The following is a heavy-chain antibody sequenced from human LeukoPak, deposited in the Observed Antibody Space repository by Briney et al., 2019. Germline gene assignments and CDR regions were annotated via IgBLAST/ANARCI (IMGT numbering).Heavy chain of an antibody. CDR2: IYYSGST. V-gene: IGHV4-59*08. CDR1: GASISSHY. CDR3: ACRDGTE. J-gene: IGHJ4*02. D-gene: IGHD5-24*01. Sequence: SETLSLTCTVSGASISSHYWTWIRQPPGKGLQWIGHIYYSGSTNYNPSLKSRVTISVDMSKNQSSLKLSSVTAADTAVYYCACRDGTEWGQGTLVTVSS.